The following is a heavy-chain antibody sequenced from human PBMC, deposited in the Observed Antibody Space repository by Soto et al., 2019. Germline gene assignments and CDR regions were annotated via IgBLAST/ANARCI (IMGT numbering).Heavy chain of an antibody. J-gene: IGHJ4*02. CDR1: GYSISRGYY. CDR2: IYHGGST. D-gene: IGHD3-10*01. V-gene: IGHV4-38-2*01. CDR3: ARYGPYFDY. Sequence: PLETLSLTGAVSGYSISRGYYWGWIRQPPGKGLEWIGFIYHGGSTYYNPSLKIRVTISVDTSKNQFSLKLSSVTAADTAVYYCARYGPYFDYWGQGTLVTVSS.